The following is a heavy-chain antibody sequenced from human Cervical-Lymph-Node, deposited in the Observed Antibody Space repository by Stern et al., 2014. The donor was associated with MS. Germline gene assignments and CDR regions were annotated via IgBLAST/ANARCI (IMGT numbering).Heavy chain of an antibody. Sequence: QITLKESGPTLLKPTQTLTLTCTFSGFSLTTRDVAVGWIRQPPGKALEWLALIYWDDDERYSPSLKNRLSISKDTFRNRVVLTMTGMDPVDTVTYFCARRMVRSDYFDYWGQGILVTVSS. D-gene: IGHD3-10*01. CDR3: ARRMVRSDYFDY. J-gene: IGHJ4*02. V-gene: IGHV2-5*02. CDR1: GFSLTTRDVA. CDR2: IYWDDDE.